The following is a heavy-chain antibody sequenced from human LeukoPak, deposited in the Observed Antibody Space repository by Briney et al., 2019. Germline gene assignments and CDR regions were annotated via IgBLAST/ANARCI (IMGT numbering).Heavy chain of an antibody. D-gene: IGHD5-12*01. CDR1: GGSISSYY. CDR3: ARNGGGDIVATVYYFDY. CDR2: IYYSGST. V-gene: IGHV4-59*01. Sequence: NPSETLSLTCTASGGSISSYYWSWIRQPPGKGLEWIGYIYYSGSTNYNPSLKSRVTISVDTSKNQFSLKLSSVTAADTAVYYCARNGGGDIVATVYYFDYWGQGTLVTVSS. J-gene: IGHJ4*02.